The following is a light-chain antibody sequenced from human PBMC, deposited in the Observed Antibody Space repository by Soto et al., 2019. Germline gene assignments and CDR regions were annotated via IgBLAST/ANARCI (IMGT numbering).Light chain of an antibody. CDR2: DAS. CDR1: QNINMW. CDR3: QHYSLYSPWT. Sequence: DIQMTQSPSTLSASVGDRVTITCRASQNINMWLAWCQQKPGKAPKLLIYDASSLQSGVPSRFGGSGSGTDFTLTITSLLPDDCATYYCQHYSLYSPWTFGQGTKVEI. V-gene: IGKV1-5*01. J-gene: IGKJ1*01.